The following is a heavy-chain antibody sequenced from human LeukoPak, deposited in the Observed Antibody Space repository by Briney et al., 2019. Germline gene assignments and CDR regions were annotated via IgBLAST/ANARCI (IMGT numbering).Heavy chain of an antibody. J-gene: IGHJ5*02. Sequence: SETLSLTCTVSGGSINSYYWSWIRQPPGKGLECIGYIHYTGSTNYNPSLKSRVTISVDTSKSQFSLKLSSVTAADTAIYYCARGGYYGSGNDFRFDPWGQGTLVTVSS. D-gene: IGHD3-10*01. CDR3: ARGGYYGSGNDFRFDP. CDR1: GGSINSYY. V-gene: IGHV4-59*01. CDR2: IHYTGST.